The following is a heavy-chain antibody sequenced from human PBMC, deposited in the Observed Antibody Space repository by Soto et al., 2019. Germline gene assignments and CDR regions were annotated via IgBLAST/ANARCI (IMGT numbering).Heavy chain of an antibody. CDR2: ISGSGGST. V-gene: IGHV3-23*01. D-gene: IGHD3-22*01. CDR3: AKDHYYDRSGYCDY. CDR1: GFTFSSYA. J-gene: IGHJ4*02. Sequence: GGSLRLSCAASGFTFSSYAMSWVRQAPGKGLEWVSAISGSGGSTYYADSVKGRFTISRDNSKNTLYLQMNSLRAEDTAVYYCAKDHYYDRSGYCDYWGQGTLVTVSS.